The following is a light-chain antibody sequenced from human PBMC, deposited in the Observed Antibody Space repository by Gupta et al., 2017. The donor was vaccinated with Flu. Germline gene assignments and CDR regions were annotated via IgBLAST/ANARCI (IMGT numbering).Light chain of an antibody. V-gene: IGLV2-14*03. Sequence: QSALTQPASVSGSPGQSITISCTGTSSDLVNYDYVSWYQHHPGKAPKLLIYSVSNRPSGVATRFSGSKSDSAASLTISGLQPEDEADYYCSSSTATNTHVFGTGTKVTVL. CDR2: SVS. CDR3: SSSTATNTHV. CDR1: SSDLVNYDY. J-gene: IGLJ1*01.